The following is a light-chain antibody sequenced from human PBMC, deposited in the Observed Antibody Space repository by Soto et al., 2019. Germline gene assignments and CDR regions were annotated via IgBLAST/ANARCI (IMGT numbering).Light chain of an antibody. CDR3: QQYNNWPFT. CDR1: QSILSN. J-gene: IGKJ4*01. Sequence: EIVMTQSPATLSVSPGERATLPCRASQSILSNLAWYQQKPGQAPRLLIFGASTRATGIPARFSGSGSGTDFTLSIRSLQSEDFAVYYCQQYNNWPFTFGGGTKVEIK. V-gene: IGKV3-15*01. CDR2: GAS.